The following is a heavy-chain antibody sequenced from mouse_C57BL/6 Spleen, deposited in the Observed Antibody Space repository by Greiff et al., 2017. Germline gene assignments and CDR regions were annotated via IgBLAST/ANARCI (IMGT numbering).Heavy chain of an antibody. CDR3: ARERAMDY. J-gene: IGHJ4*01. V-gene: IGHV1-50*01. Sequence: QVQLQQPGAELVKPGASVKLSCKASGYTFTSYWMQWVKQRPGQGLEWIGEIDPSDSYTNYNQKFKGKAPLTVDTSSSTAYMQLSSLTSEDSAVYYCARERAMDYWGQGTSVTVSS. CDR1: GYTFTSYW. CDR2: IDPSDSYT.